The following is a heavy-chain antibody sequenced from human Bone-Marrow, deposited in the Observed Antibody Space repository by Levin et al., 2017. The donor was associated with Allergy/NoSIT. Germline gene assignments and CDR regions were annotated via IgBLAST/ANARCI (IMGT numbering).Heavy chain of an antibody. V-gene: IGHV3-30*18. CDR1: GFTFSSYG. CDR3: AKDRVGTTHYFDY. D-gene: IGHD1-7*01. J-gene: IGHJ4*02. CDR2: ISYDGSNK. Sequence: GESLKISCAASGFTFSSYGMHWVRQAPGKGLEWVAVISYDGSNKYYADSVKGRFTISRDNSKNTLYLQMNSLRAEDTAVYYCAKDRVGTTHYFDYWGQGTLVTVSS.